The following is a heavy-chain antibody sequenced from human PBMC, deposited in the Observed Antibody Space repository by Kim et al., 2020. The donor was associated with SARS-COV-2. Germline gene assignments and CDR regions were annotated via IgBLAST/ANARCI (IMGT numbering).Heavy chain of an antibody. CDR3: ARGIHWIGSSWYDFDY. CDR1: GFTFSSYS. V-gene: IGHV3-21*01. D-gene: IGHD6-13*01. CDR2: ISSSSSYI. Sequence: GGSLRLSCAASGFTFSSYSMNWVRQAPGKGLEWVSSISSSSSYIYYADSVKGRFTISRDNAKNSLYLQMNSLRAEDTAVYYCARGIHWIGSSWYDFDYWGQGTLVTVSS. J-gene: IGHJ4*02.